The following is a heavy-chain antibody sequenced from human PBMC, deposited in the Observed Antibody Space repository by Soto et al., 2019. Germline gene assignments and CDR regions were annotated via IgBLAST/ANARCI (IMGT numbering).Heavy chain of an antibody. Sequence: QVQLVQSGAEVKKPGASVKVSCKASGYSFTSYAVHWVRQAPGQRLEWMGWINVGNGVTKYSQKFQGRATITSDASASRAYLELSSLTSEETAVYYCARDHRVDTAARLGYYYYYMDVWGKGTTVTVSS. CDR1: GYSFTSYA. CDR3: ARDHRVDTAARLGYYYYYMDV. CDR2: INVGNGVT. J-gene: IGHJ6*03. V-gene: IGHV1-3*01. D-gene: IGHD2-21*02.